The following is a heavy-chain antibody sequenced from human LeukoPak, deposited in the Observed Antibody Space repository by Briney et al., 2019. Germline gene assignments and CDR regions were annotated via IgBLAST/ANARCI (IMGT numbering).Heavy chain of an antibody. CDR1: GYTFTPQY. Sequence: ASVKVSCKASGYTFTPQYMHWVRQAPGQGLEWMGWINPNNGDTKYAQSFLGRVTMTRDTSTTTAYMELSSLRSDDTAVYFCASYPRSIPTPPFDYWGEGALVTVSS. D-gene: IGHD2-21*01. CDR3: ASYPRSIPTPPFDY. V-gene: IGHV1-2*02. J-gene: IGHJ4*02. CDR2: INPNNGDT.